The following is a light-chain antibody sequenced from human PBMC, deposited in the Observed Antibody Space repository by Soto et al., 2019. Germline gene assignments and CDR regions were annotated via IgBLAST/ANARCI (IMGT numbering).Light chain of an antibody. CDR3: QQYGSSALT. CDR2: GAS. V-gene: IGKV3-20*01. CDR1: QSVSSSH. Sequence: EIVLTQSPGTLSLSPGERATLSCRASQSVSSSHLAWYQQKPGQAPRLLIYGASSRATGIPDRFSGSGSGTDFTLTISRLEPEDFAVYYCQQYGSSALTFGGGTKVEIK. J-gene: IGKJ4*01.